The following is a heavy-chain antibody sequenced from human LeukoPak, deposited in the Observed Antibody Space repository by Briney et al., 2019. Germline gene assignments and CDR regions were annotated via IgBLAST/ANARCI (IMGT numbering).Heavy chain of an antibody. CDR3: ANDRSEEQWLVLNWFDP. D-gene: IGHD6-19*01. CDR2: ISYDGSNK. J-gene: IGHJ5*02. V-gene: IGHV3-30-3*02. Sequence: GGSLRLSCAASGFTFSSYAMHCVRQAPGNGVEWVAVISYDGSNKYYADSVKGRFTISRENSKNTLYLQMNSLRAENTGVYYCANDRSEEQWLVLNWFDPWGQGSMVSVSS. CDR1: GFTFSSYA.